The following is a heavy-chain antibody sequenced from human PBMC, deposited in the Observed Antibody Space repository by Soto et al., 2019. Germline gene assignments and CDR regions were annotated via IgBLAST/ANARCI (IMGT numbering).Heavy chain of an antibody. CDR3: VRSTGGYSNGTPFGS. J-gene: IGHJ4*02. V-gene: IGHV3-9*01. CDR1: GFTFDDYA. D-gene: IGHD5-18*01. Sequence: SLRLSFAASGFTFDDYAMYWFRQVLGKGLEWVSSISWNSGNIGYADSVKGRFTTSRDNAENSLYLQMNSLRPEDTALYYCVRSTGGYSNGTPFGSGGQGT. CDR2: ISWNSGNI.